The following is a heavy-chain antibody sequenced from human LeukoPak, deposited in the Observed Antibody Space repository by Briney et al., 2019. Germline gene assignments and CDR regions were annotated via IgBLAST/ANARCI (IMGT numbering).Heavy chain of an antibody. CDR2: TSGSGGST. J-gene: IGHJ4*02. V-gene: IGHV3-23*01. CDR1: GFTFSSYA. CDR3: ATWGGTTAMARYFDY. Sequence: GGSLRLSCAASGFTFSSYAMSWVRQAPGKGLEWVSATSGSGGSTYYADSVKGRFTISRDNSKNTLYLQMNSLRAEDTAVYYCATWGGTTAMARYFDYWGQGTLVTVSS. D-gene: IGHD5-18*01.